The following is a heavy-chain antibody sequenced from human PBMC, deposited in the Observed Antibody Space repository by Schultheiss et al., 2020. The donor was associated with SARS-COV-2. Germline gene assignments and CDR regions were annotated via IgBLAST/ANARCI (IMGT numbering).Heavy chain of an antibody. CDR1: GFTFSSYA. V-gene: IGHV3-64*01. Sequence: GGSLRLSCAASGFTFSSYAMHWVRQAPGKGLEYVSAISSNGGSTYYANSVKGRFTISRDNSKNTLYLQMSSLRAEDTAVYYCARGRDTDYYDSSGYALGYWGQGTLVTVSS. CDR3: ARGRDTDYYDSSGYALGY. D-gene: IGHD3-22*01. CDR2: ISSNGGST. J-gene: IGHJ4*02.